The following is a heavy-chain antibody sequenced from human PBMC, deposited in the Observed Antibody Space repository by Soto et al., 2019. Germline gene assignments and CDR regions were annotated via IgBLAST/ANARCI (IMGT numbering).Heavy chain of an antibody. D-gene: IGHD2-15*01. CDR2: ISWDGGST. CDR3: AKDFPVVTPRRGGYYYYYGMDV. Sequence: GGSLRLSCAASGFTFDDYAMHWVRQAPGKGLEWVSLISWDGGSTYYADSVKGRFTISRDNSKNSLYLQMNSLRAEDTALYYCAKDFPVVTPRRGGYYYYYGMDVWGQGTTVTVSS. J-gene: IGHJ6*02. V-gene: IGHV3-43D*04. CDR1: GFTFDDYA.